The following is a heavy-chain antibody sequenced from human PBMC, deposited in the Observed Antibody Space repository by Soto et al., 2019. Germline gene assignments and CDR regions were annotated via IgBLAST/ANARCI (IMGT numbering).Heavy chain of an antibody. CDR2: MNPNSGNT. CDR1: GYTFTSYD. J-gene: IGHJ6*02. V-gene: IGHV1-8*01. D-gene: IGHD5-12*01. CDR3: AREGVAPYYYYGMDV. Sequence: ASVKVSCKASGYTFTSYDINWVRQATGQGLEWMGWMNPNSGNTGYAQKLQGRVTITRDTSASTAYMELRSLRSDDTAVYYCAREGVAPYYYYGMDVWGQGTTVTVSS.